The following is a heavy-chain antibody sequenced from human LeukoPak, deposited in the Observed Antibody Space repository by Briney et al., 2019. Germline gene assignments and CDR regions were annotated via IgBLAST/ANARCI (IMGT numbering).Heavy chain of an antibody. CDR1: GGSISSYY. V-gene: IGHV4-59*01. D-gene: IGHD3-10*01. J-gene: IGHJ6*02. CDR3: AREYYYGSGLYGMDV. CDR2: IYYSGST. Sequence: SETLSLTYTVSGGSISSYYWSWIRQPPGKGLEWIGYIYYSGSTNYNPSLKSRVTISVDTSKNQFSLKLNSVTAADTAVYYCAREYYYGSGLYGMDVWGQGTTVTVSS.